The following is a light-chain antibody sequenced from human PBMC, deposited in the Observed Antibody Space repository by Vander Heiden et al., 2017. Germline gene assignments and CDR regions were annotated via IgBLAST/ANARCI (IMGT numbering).Light chain of an antibody. CDR2: GGD. J-gene: IGLJ1*01. V-gene: IGLV6-57*02. CDR3: QSFDTTNLYV. CDR1: SGIIGSNF. Sequence: NFMLTQPHPVSESPGKTLSISCTGSSGIIGSNFVHWYQQRPGSAPTTVIFGGDQRPSGVPVRFSGSVDSSSNSASLTISGLKTEDEADYYCQSFDTTNLYVFGTGTKVTVL.